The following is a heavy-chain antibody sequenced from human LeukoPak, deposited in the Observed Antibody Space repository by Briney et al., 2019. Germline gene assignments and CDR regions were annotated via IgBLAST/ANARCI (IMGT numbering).Heavy chain of an antibody. CDR2: IYYSGST. Sequence: PSETLSLTCTVSGGSLSSYYWSWIRQPPGKGLEWIGYIYYSGSTNYNPSLKSRVTISVDTSKNQFSLKLSSVTAADTAVYYCARDSSYIAARPRRLGWFDPWGQGTLVTVSS. J-gene: IGHJ5*02. CDR3: ARDSSYIAARPRRLGWFDP. D-gene: IGHD6-6*01. CDR1: GGSLSSYY. V-gene: IGHV4-59*01.